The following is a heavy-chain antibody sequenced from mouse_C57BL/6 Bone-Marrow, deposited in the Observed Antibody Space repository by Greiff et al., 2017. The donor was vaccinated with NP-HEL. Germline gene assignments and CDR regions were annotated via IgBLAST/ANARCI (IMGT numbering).Heavy chain of an antibody. V-gene: IGHV5-16*01. CDR3: ARGGLRRRGIYAMDY. Sequence: EVQLVESEGGLVQPGSSMKLSCTASGFTFSDYYMAWVRQVPEKGLEWVANINYDGSSTYYLDSLKSRFIISRDNAKNILYLQMSSLKSEDTATYYCARGGLRRRGIYAMDYWGQGTSVTVSS. CDR2: INYDGSST. J-gene: IGHJ4*01. CDR1: GFTFSDYY. D-gene: IGHD2-4*01.